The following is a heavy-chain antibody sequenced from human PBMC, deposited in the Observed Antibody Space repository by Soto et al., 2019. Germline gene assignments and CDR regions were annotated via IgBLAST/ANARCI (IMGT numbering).Heavy chain of an antibody. V-gene: IGHV1-69*02. CDR1: GGTFSSYS. D-gene: IGHD2-2*01. CDR2: VIPILGMA. CDR3: ARGGAVVVPGAVDRHNWFDP. Sequence: QVQLVQSGAEVKKPGSSVKVSCEASGGTFSSYSFSWVRQAPGQGLEWMGRVIPILGMANYAQKFQGRVTITADKSPXTXYXXLSGLRSEDTAVYYCARGGAVVVPGAVDRHNWFDPWGQGTLVTVSS. J-gene: IGHJ5*02.